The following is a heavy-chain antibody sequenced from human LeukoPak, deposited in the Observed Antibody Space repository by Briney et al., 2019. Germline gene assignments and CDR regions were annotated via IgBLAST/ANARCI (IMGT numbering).Heavy chain of an antibody. J-gene: IGHJ4*02. CDR2: ISGDGTIK. Sequence: GGSLRLSCEPSGFPFSSYWMLWVRQAPGKGLVWVSRISGDGTIKTYADFVRGRFTVSRDNTKNILYLQMNSLRVEDTAIYFCSRSQFDYWGQGVLVTVSS. CDR3: SRSQFDY. CDR1: GFPFSSYW. V-gene: IGHV3-74*03.